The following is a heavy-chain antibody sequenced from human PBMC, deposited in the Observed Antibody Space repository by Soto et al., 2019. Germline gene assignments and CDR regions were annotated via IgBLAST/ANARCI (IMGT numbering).Heavy chain of an antibody. D-gene: IGHD2-8*01. V-gene: IGHV3-64D*06. J-gene: IGHJ4*02. CDR1: GFTFSSYA. CDR2: ISSNGGST. CDR3: VKVMVYVLDY. Sequence: GGSLRLSCLASGFTFSSYAMHWVRQAPGKGLEYVSAISSNGGSTYYADSVKGRFTISRDNSKNTLYLQMSSLRAEDTAVYYCVKVMVYVLDYWGQGTLVTVSS.